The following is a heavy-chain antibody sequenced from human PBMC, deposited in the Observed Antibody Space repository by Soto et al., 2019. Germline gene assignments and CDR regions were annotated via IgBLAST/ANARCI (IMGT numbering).Heavy chain of an antibody. J-gene: IGHJ4*02. CDR2: LSGYSGDT. CDR3: ARLAAAGTGMHY. V-gene: IGHV1-18*01. CDR1: GYTFSSYG. D-gene: IGHD6-13*01. Sequence: GASVKVSCKTSGYTFSSYGINWVRQAPEEGLVWVGWLSGYSGDTDYAQRFHGRVTLTTDTSTRTAYMELRSLSSDDSAVYYCARLAAAGTGMHYWGQGTQVTVSS.